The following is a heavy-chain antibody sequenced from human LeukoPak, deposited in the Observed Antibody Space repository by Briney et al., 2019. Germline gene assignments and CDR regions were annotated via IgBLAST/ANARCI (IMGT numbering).Heavy chain of an antibody. V-gene: IGHV4-61*01. Sequence: SETLSLTCSVSGGSVSSGSSYWSWIRQPPGKGLEWIGYIYYSGSTNHNPSLKSRVTISVDTAKNQFFLKLSSVTAADTAMYYCARSLKPAVAPVGVWGKGTTVTVSS. D-gene: IGHD6-13*01. CDR1: GGSVSSGSSY. J-gene: IGHJ6*04. CDR3: ARSLKPAVAPVGV. CDR2: IYYSGST.